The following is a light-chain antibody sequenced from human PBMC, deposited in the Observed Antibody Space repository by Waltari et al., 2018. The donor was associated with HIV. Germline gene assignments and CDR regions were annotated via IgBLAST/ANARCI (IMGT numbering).Light chain of an antibody. V-gene: IGLV2-23*01. CDR2: DDS. CDR1: STPVGRSSH. Sequence: QSALTQPASVSGSLGQSITISCTGSSTPVGRSSHVSWYQNRPGQSPTLIIYDDSKRPLGISSRFSGSKSGNTASLTISGLQSEDEADYYCCSYGGDDTLVFGGGTKVTAL. J-gene: IGLJ3*02. CDR3: CSYGGDDTLV.